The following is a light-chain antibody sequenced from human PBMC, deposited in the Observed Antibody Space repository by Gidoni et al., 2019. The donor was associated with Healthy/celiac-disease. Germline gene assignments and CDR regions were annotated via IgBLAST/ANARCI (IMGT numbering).Light chain of an antibody. CDR1: SSNIGSNT. CDR2: SNN. Sequence: QSVLTQPPSSSGTPAQRVTISCSGSSSNIGSNTVNWYQQLPGTAPKLRSYSNNQRPSGVPDRFSGSKSGTSASLAISGLQSEDEADYYCAAWDDSLNGPVFGGGTKLTVL. V-gene: IGLV1-44*01. CDR3: AAWDDSLNGPV. J-gene: IGLJ2*01.